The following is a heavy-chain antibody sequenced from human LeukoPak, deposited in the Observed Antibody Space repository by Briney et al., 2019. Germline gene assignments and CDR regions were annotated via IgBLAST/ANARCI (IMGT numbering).Heavy chain of an antibody. CDR2: INAGNGNT. V-gene: IGHV1-3*01. Sequence: ASVKVSCKASGYTFTSYAMHWVRQAPGQRLEWMGWINAGNGNTKYSQKFQGRVTITRDTSASTAYMELSSLRSEDTAVYYCARDLPYGYCSGGSCYGTFDYWGQGTLVTVSS. CDR3: ARDLPYGYCSGGSCYGTFDY. J-gene: IGHJ4*02. CDR1: GYTFTSYA. D-gene: IGHD2-15*01.